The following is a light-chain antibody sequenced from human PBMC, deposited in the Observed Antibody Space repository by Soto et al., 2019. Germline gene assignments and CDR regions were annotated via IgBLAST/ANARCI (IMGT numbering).Light chain of an antibody. Sequence: DIVMTQSPDSLAVSLGERATINCKSSQSILHSPNNKDDLTWYQQKPGQPPKLLINWASTRESGVPDRFSGAGSGTDFTLTISSLQAEDVAVYYCQQFYTTPTFGQGTRVEIK. CDR1: QSILHSPNNKDD. J-gene: IGKJ1*01. V-gene: IGKV4-1*01. CDR3: QQFYTTPT. CDR2: WAS.